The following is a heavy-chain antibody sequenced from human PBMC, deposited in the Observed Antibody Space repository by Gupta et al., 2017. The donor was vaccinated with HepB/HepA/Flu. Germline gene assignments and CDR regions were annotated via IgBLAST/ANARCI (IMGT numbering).Heavy chain of an antibody. CDR1: GGSFSGYY. J-gene: IGHJ6*03. D-gene: IGHD2-15*01. V-gene: IGHV4-34*01. Sequence: QVQLQQWGAGLLKPSETLSLTCAVYGGSFSGYYWSWIRQPPGKGLEWIGEINHSGSTNYNPSLKSRVTISVDTSKNQFSLKLSSVTAADTAVYYCATPRADIEPGDYYYMDVWGKGTTVTVSS. CDR2: INHSGST. CDR3: ATPRADIEPGDYYYMDV.